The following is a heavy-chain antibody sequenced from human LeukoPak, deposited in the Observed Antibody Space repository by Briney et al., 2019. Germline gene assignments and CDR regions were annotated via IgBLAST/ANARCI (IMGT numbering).Heavy chain of an antibody. CDR1: GFTFSSYS. D-gene: IGHD3-10*01. CDR2: ISSSSSYI. CDR3: ARRQEYGSGEGYYYYYGMDV. J-gene: IGHJ6*02. Sequence: GGSLRLSCAASGFTFSSYSMNWVRQAPGKGLEWVSSISSSSSYIYYADSVKGRFTISRDNAKNSLYLQMNSLRAEDTAVYYCARRQEYGSGEGYYYYYGMDVWGQGTTVTVSS. V-gene: IGHV3-21*01.